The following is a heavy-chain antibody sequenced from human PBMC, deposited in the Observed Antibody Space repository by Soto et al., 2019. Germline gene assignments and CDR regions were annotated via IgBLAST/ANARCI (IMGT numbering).Heavy chain of an antibody. D-gene: IGHD1-26*01. CDR1: GYTFNNYA. CDR2: INAGNGNT. J-gene: IGHJ2*01. V-gene: IGHV1-3*01. Sequence: QVQLVQSGAEVKKPGASVKVSCKASGYTFNNYAMHWVRQAPGQRLEWMGWINAGNGNTKYSQKFQGRVTITRDTSASTAYMELSSLRSEDTAVYYCARGGSLYWYFDLWGRGTLVTVSS. CDR3: ARGGSLYWYFDL.